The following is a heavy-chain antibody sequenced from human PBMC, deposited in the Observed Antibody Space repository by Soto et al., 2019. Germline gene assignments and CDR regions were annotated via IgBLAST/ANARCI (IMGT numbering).Heavy chain of an antibody. J-gene: IGHJ6*03. CDR1: GFTFSSYA. D-gene: IGHD3-3*01. CDR3: AKGVGDFWSYDYYYYMDV. V-gene: IGHV3-23*01. Sequence: GGSLRLSCAASGFTFSSYAMSWVRQAPGKGLEWVSAISGSGGSTYYADSVKGRFTISRDNSKNTLYLQMNSLRAEDTAVYYCAKGVGDFWSYDYYYYMDVWGKGTTVTVSS. CDR2: ISGSGGST.